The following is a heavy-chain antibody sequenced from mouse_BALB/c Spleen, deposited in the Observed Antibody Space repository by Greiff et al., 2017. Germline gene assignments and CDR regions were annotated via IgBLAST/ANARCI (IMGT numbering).Heavy chain of an antibody. J-gene: IGHJ2*01. D-gene: IGHD4-1*02. CDR1: GYTFSSYW. CDR3: AQLGRGY. V-gene: IGHV1-9*01. CDR2: ILPGSGST. Sequence: QVQLQQSGAELVRPGASVKISCKATGYTFSSYWIAWVKQRPGHGLEWIGEILPGSGSTNYNEKFKGKATFTADTSSNTAYMQLSSLTSEDSAVYYCAQLGRGYWGQGTTLTVSS.